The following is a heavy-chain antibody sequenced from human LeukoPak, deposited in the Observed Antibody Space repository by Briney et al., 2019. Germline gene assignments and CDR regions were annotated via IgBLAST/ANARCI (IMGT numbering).Heavy chain of an antibody. V-gene: IGHV4-38-2*02. CDR3: ARGGSYGPKKKYYYYYYMDV. CDR2: IYTSGST. J-gene: IGHJ6*03. CDR1: GYSISSGYY. Sequence: SETLSLTCTVSGYSISSGYYWGWIRQPPGKGLEWIGRIYTSGSTSYNPSLKSRVTMSVDTSKNQFSLKLSSVTAADTAVYYCARGGSYGPKKKYYYYYYMDVWGKGTTVTISS. D-gene: IGHD5-18*01.